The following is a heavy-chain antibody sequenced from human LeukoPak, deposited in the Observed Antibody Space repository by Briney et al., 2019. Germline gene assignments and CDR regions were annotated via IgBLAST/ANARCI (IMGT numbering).Heavy chain of an antibody. CDR2: IYYSGST. V-gene: IGHV4-39*07. CDR1: GGSISSSGYY. J-gene: IGHJ5*02. CDR3: ARVRGVAGTSWFDP. D-gene: IGHD6-19*01. Sequence: PSETLSLTCTVSGGSISSSGYYWGWIRQPPGKGLEWIGSIYYSGSTYYNPSLKSRVTISVDTSKNQFSLKLSSVTAADTAVYYCARVRGVAGTSWFDPWGQGTLVTVSS.